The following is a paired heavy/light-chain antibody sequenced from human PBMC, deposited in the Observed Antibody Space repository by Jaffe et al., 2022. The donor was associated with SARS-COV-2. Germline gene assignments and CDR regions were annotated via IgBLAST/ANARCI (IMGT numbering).Heavy chain of an antibody. CDR2: IYYSGSS. J-gene: IGHJ3*02. V-gene: IGHV4-59*01. CDR1: GDSIRNYH. CDR3: ARAGWWGDDAFDI. Sequence: QVQLQESGPGLVKPSETLSLTCTVSGDSIRNYHWNWIRQPPGKGLEWIGYIYYSGSSDYSPSLESRVTISVDTSKNQFSLKLNSVTAADTAVYYCARAGWWGDDAFDIWGQGTMVTVSS. D-gene: IGHD2-15*01.
Light chain of an antibody. CDR3: QQYGNSRT. V-gene: IGKV3-20*01. Sequence: EIVLTQSPGTLSLSPGERATLSCRASHIVTSSDLAWYQQKPGQAPRLLIYGASSRATGIPDRFSGSGSGTDFTLTISRLEPEDFAVYYCQQYGNSRTFGQGTKVEI. J-gene: IGKJ1*01. CDR1: HIVTSSD. CDR2: GAS.